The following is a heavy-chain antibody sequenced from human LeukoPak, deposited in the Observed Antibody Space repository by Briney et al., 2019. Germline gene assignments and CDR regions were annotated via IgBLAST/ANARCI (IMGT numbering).Heavy chain of an antibody. CDR1: GFTFSSYE. CDR2: ISSSGSTI. V-gene: IGHV3-48*03. Sequence: GGSLRLSCAASGFTFSSYEMNWVRQAPGKGLEGVSYISSSGSTIYYADSVKGRFTISRDNAKNSVYLQMNSLRAEDTVVYYCAKDFWNGYFAFDYWGQGTLVTVSS. J-gene: IGHJ4*02. D-gene: IGHD3-3*01. CDR3: AKDFWNGYFAFDY.